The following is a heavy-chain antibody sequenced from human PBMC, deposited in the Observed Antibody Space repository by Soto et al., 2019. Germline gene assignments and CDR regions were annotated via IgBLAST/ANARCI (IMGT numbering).Heavy chain of an antibody. CDR2: ISGSGGST. J-gene: IGHJ4*02. D-gene: IGHD4-17*01. Sequence: GESLKISCAASGFTFSSYAMRWVRQAPGKGLEWVSAISGSGGSTYYADSVNGRFTISRDNSKNTLYLQMNSLRAEDTAVYYCAKGPYGDYADYWGQGTLVTVSS. CDR3: AKGPYGDYADY. CDR1: GFTFSSYA. V-gene: IGHV3-23*01.